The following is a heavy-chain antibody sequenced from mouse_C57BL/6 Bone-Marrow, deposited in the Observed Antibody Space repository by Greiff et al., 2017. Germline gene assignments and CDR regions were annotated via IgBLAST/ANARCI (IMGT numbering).Heavy chain of an antibody. D-gene: IGHD2-10*02. Sequence: QVQLKESGAELVRPGASVKMSCKASGYTFTSYNMHWVKQTPRQGLEWIGAIYPGNGYTSYNQKFKGKATLTVDKSSSTAYMQLSSLTSEDSAGYCWTRGLYGFAYWGQGTLVTVSA. CDR2: IYPGNGYT. CDR1: GYTFTSYN. J-gene: IGHJ3*01. V-gene: IGHV1-12*01. CDR3: TRGLYGFAY.